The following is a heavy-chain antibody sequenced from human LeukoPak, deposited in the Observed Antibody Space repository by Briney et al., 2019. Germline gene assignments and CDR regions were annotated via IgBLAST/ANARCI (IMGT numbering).Heavy chain of an antibody. Sequence: GGSLRLSCVASDFTFSSYDMTWVRQAPGKGLEWVASISDSGRYIFSADSMRGRFTISRDNSAKTLYLEIYSLRVDDTATYFCRGKFPGDAYYFDSWGQGTLVAVSS. CDR2: ISDSGRYI. J-gene: IGHJ4*02. CDR3: RGKFPGDAYYFDS. D-gene: IGHD2-21*01. CDR1: DFTFSSYD. V-gene: IGHV3-23*01.